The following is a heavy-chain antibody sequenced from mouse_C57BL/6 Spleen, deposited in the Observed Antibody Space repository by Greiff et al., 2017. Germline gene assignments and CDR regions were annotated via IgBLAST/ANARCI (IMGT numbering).Heavy chain of an antibody. D-gene: IGHD2-4*01. CDR2: ISDGGSYT. Sequence: DVKLQESGGGLVKPGGSLKLSCAASGFTFSSYAMSWVRQTPEKRLEWVATISDGGSYTYYPDNVKGRFTISRDNAKNNLYLQMSHLKSEDTAMYYCARDPDDDGWGTGTTVTVSS. CDR3: ARDPDDDG. CDR1: GFTFSSYA. V-gene: IGHV5-4*01. J-gene: IGHJ1*03.